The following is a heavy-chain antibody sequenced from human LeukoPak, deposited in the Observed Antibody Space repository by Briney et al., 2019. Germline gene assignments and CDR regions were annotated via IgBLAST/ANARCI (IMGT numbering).Heavy chain of an antibody. Sequence: GGSLRLSCAASGFTFSSYGMTWVRQAPGKGLEWVSSISSSSSYIYYADSVKGRFTISRDNAKNSLYLQMNSLRAEDTAVYYCARDRREVRGVTHDYWGQGTLVTVSS. CDR3: ARDRREVRGVTHDY. CDR1: GFTFSSYG. CDR2: ISSSSSYI. J-gene: IGHJ4*02. V-gene: IGHV3-21*01. D-gene: IGHD3-10*01.